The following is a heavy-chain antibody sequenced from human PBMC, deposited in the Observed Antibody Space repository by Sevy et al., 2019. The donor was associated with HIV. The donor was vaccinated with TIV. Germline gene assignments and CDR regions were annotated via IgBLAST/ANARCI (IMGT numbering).Heavy chain of an antibody. CDR1: GFTFGEYS. CDR2: IRSEVYGGTT. D-gene: IGHD4-17*01. Sequence: GGSLRLSCTASGFTFGEYSMSWFRQAPGKGLEWVSLIRSEVYGGTTEYAASGKGRFTISRDDSKSIAYQQMSSLKTEDTAVYYCTRGRRVYADYGVDYWGQGTLVTVSS. V-gene: IGHV3-49*03. CDR3: TRGRRVYADYGVDY. J-gene: IGHJ4*02.